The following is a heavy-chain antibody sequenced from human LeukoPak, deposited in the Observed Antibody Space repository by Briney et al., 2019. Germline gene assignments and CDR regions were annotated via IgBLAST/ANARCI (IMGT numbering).Heavy chain of an antibody. CDR3: AKDHSGWYLGWFDP. CDR1: AFTFSTLG. CDR2: IRYDGTNR. J-gene: IGHJ5*02. D-gene: IGHD6-19*01. V-gene: IGHV3-30*02. Sequence: PGGSLRLSCAASAFTFSTLGIHWVRQAAGRGLEWVAFIRYDGTNRFYADSVKGRFTISRDNSKNTLYLQMNSLRAEDTAVYYCAKDHSGWYLGWFDPWGQGTLVTVSS.